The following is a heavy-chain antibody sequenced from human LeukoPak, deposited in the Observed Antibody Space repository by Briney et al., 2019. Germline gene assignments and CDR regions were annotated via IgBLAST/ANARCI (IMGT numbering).Heavy chain of an antibody. Sequence: GGSLRLSCAASGFTFSSYAMTWVRQAPGKGLEWVSDSSGRGDSTYYADSVKGRFAISSDNSKNTLYLQMNSLRADDTALYYCAKDESTRIGVWGSHGFYAFDIWGQGTMVTVSS. D-gene: IGHD3-16*02. CDR3: AKDESTRIGVWGSHGFYAFDI. CDR2: SSGRGDST. J-gene: IGHJ3*02. V-gene: IGHV3-23*01. CDR1: GFTFSSYA.